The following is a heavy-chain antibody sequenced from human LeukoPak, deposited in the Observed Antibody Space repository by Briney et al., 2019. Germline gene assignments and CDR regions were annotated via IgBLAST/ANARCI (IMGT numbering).Heavy chain of an antibody. CDR1: GGSISSGGYY. CDR2: IYHSGST. V-gene: IGHV4-30-2*01. J-gene: IGHJ4*02. D-gene: IGHD3-3*01. CDR3: ARIDFWSGSQPYFDY. Sequence: KPSQTLSLTCTVSGGSISSGGYYWSWIRQPPGKGLEWIGYIYHSGSTYYNPSLKSRVTISVDRSKNQFSLKLSSVTAADTAVYYCARIDFWSGSQPYFDYWGQGTLATVSS.